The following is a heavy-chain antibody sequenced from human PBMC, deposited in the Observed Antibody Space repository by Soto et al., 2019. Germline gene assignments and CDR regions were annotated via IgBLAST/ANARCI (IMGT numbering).Heavy chain of an antibody. Sequence: PSETLSLTCTVSGASVGRDTTCYWSLIRQPPGKGLEWIGYVYYRGATNYNPSLKSRVTISVDTSNNQFSLKLTSVTAADTAVYYCARVHVMVVAGSTFDYWGHGTLVTVS. V-gene: IGHV4-61*01. CDR3: ARVHVMVVAGSTFDY. J-gene: IGHJ4*01. D-gene: IGHD6-19*01. CDR1: GASVGRDTTCY. CDR2: VYYRGAT.